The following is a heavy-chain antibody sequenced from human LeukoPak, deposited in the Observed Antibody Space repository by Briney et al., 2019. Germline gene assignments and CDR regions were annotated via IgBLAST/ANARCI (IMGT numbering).Heavy chain of an antibody. D-gene: IGHD2-21*02. J-gene: IGHJ4*02. Sequence: PSETLSLTCTVSGGSISSSGYYWGWIRQPPGKGLEWIGSIYHSGSTYYNPSLKSRVTISVDTSKNQFSLKLSSVTAADTAVYYCARDRCGGDCYASDYFDYWGQGTLVTVSS. V-gene: IGHV4-39*07. CDR2: IYHSGST. CDR1: GGSISSSGYY. CDR3: ARDRCGGDCYASDYFDY.